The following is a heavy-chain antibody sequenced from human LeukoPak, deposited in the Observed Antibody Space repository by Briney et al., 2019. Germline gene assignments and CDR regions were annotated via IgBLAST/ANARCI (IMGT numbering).Heavy chain of an antibody. J-gene: IGHJ6*02. D-gene: IGHD1-1*01. CDR2: INAGNGNT. Sequence: ASVKVSCKASGYTFTSYAMHWVRQAPGQRLEWMGWINAGNGNTKYSQKFQGRVTITRDTSASTAYMELSSLRSEDTAVYYCARERGATRSPYYYYGMDVWGQGTTVTVSS. CDR1: GYTFTSYA. CDR3: ARERGATRSPYYYYGMDV. V-gene: IGHV1-3*01.